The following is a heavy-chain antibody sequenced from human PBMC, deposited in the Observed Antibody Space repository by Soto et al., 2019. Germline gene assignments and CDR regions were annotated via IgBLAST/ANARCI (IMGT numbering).Heavy chain of an antibody. CDR3: ARVRIAAAGSYGMDV. D-gene: IGHD6-13*01. J-gene: IGHJ6*02. V-gene: IGHV1-18*04. CDR2: ISAYNGNT. CDR1: GYTFPSYC. Sequence: ASVKVSCKGSGYTFPSYCISWGRQAPGQGLEWMGWISAYNGNTNYAQKLQGRVTMTTDTSTSTAYMGLRSLRSDDTAVYYCARVRIAAAGSYGMDVWGQGTTVTVPS.